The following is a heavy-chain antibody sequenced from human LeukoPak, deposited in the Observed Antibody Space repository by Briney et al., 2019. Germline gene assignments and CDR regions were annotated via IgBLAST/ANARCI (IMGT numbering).Heavy chain of an antibody. D-gene: IGHD2/OR15-2a*01. V-gene: IGHV3-48*03. CDR1: GFTFSSYE. CDR3: AKDFLQTYYFDY. Sequence: GGSLRLSCAASGFTFSSYEMNWVRQASGKGLEWVSYISSSGSTIYYADSVKGRFTISRDNSKNTLYLQMNSLRAEDTAVYYCAKDFLQTYYFDYWGQGTLVTVSS. CDR2: ISSSGSTI. J-gene: IGHJ4*02.